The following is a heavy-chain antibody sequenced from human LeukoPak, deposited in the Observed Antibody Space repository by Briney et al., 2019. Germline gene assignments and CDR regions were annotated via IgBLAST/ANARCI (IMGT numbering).Heavy chain of an antibody. CDR3: ARAQGGYCTNGVCYDKRGFDY. CDR1: GFTFSSYS. J-gene: IGHJ4*02. Sequence: PGGSLRLSCAASGFTFSSYSMNWVRQAPGKGLEWVSYISSSSSTIYYADSVKGRFTISRDNAKNSLYLQMNSLRAEDTAVYYCARAQGGYCTNGVCYDKRGFDYWGQGTLVTVSS. D-gene: IGHD2-8*01. V-gene: IGHV3-48*01. CDR2: ISSSSSTI.